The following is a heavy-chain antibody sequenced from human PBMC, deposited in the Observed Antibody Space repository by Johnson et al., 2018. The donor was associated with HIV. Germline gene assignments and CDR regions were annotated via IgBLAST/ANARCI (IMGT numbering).Heavy chain of an antibody. V-gene: IGHV3-30*02. D-gene: IGHD3-22*01. J-gene: IGHJ3*02. CDR2: IRYDGSNK. CDR1: GFTFSSYG. CDR3: ARDRAIVVAYDAFDI. Sequence: QVQLVESGGGVVQPGGSLRLSCAASGFTFSSYGMHWVRQAPGKGLEWVAFIRYDGSNKYYADSVKGRFTISRDNSKNTLYLQMNSLRPEDTAVYYCARDRAIVVAYDAFDIWGQGTVVTVSS.